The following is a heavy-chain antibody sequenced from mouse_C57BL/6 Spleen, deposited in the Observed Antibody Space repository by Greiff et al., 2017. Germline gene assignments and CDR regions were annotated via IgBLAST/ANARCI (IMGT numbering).Heavy chain of an antibody. CDR1: GYTFTSYW. CDR2: IDPSDSET. V-gene: IGHV1-52*01. Sequence: QVQLQQPGAELVRPGSSVKLSCKASGYTFTSYWMHWVKQRPIQGLEWIGNIDPSDSETNYNQKFKDKATLTVDKSSSTAYMQLSSLTSEDSAVYYCARGDYEHLFFDYWGQGTTLTVSS. CDR3: ARGDYEHLFFDY. D-gene: IGHD2-4*01. J-gene: IGHJ2*01.